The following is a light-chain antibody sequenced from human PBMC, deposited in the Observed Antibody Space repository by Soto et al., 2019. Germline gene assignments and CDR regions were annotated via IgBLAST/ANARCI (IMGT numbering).Light chain of an antibody. CDR2: DAS. J-gene: IGKJ5*01. CDR3: PHYHNVPIT. CDR1: QSVRSS. Sequence: EIVMTQSPGTLYVSPGERATLFCRASQSVRSSLAWYQQKPGQAPRLFSYDASTRATGIPARFTGSGSGTEFTLTISSLQSEGVAVYYCPHYHNVPITLGPGTRLEIK. V-gene: IGKV3-15*01.